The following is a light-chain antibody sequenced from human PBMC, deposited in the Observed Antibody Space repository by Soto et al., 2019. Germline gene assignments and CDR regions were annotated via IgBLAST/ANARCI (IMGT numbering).Light chain of an antibody. V-gene: IGKV1-5*03. J-gene: IGKJ1*01. CDR1: QSINSW. CDR2: KAS. Sequence: DIQMTQSPSTLSASVGDRVTITCRASQSINSWLAWYQQKPGRAPKLLIYKASSLESGVPSRFSGSGSGKEFTLTISSLQPDDFATYYCQQYTSYSTFGQGTKVEIK. CDR3: QQYTSYST.